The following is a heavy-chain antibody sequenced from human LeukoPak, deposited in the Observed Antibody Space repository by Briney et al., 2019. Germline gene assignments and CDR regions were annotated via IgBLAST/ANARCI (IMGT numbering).Heavy chain of an antibody. Sequence: PGGSLRLSCAASGFTFSSYEMNWVRQAPGKGLEWVSAISGSGGSTYYADSVKGRFTISRDNSKNTLYLQMNSLRAEDTAVYYCARVFRPYCSGGSCYSGVCDYWGQGTLVTVSS. CDR2: ISGSGGST. V-gene: IGHV3-23*01. D-gene: IGHD2-15*01. CDR1: GFTFSSYE. J-gene: IGHJ4*02. CDR3: ARVFRPYCSGGSCYSGVCDY.